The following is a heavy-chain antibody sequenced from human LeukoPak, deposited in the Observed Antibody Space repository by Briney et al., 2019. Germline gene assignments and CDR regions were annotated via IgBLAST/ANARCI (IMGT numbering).Heavy chain of an antibody. CDR3: ARAPYDILTRLGAFYI. CDR2: IYYSGST. V-gene: IGHV4-59*01. D-gene: IGHD3-9*01. J-gene: IGHJ3*02. CDR1: GGSISSYY. Sequence: SETLSLTSTVSGGSISSYYWSWIRQPPGKGLEWIGYIYYSGSTNYNPSLKSRVTISVDTSKNQFSLKLSSVTAADTAVYYCARAPYDILTRLGAFYIWGQGTMVTVSS.